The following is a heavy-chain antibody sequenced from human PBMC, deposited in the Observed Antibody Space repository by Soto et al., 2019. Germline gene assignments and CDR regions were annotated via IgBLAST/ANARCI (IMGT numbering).Heavy chain of an antibody. D-gene: IGHD4-4*01. V-gene: IGHV1-18*04. J-gene: IGHJ2*01. CDR2: ISAYNGNT. CDR1: GYTFTSYG. CDR3: ARADYTAGYFDL. Sequence: ASVKVSCKASGYTFTSYGISWVRQAPGQGLEWMGWISAYNGNTNYAQELQGRVTMTTDTSTSTAYMELRSLRSDDAAVYYCARADYTAGYFDLWGRGTLVTVSS.